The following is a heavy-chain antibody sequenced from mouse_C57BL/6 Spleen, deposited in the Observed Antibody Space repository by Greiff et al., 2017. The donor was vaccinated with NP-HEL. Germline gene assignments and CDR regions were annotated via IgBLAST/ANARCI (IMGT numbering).Heavy chain of an antibody. V-gene: IGHV1-69*01. J-gene: IGHJ2*01. Sequence: VQLQQPGAELVMPGASVKLSCKASGYTFTSYWMHWVKQRPGQGLEWIGEIDPSDSYTNYNQKFKGKSTLTVDKSSSTAYMQLSRLTSEDSAVYYCARLGPFDYWGQGTTLTVSS. CDR3: ARLGPFDY. CDR2: IDPSDSYT. D-gene: IGHD4-1*01. CDR1: GYTFTSYW.